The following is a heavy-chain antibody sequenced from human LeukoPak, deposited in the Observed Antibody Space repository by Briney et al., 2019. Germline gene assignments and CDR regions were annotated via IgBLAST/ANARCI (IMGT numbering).Heavy chain of an antibody. CDR3: ARHRSGGSQDDAFDI. Sequence: GGSLRLSCAASGFTFSSYSMNWVRQAPGKGLEWVSYISSSSSTIYYADSVKGRFTISRDNAKNSLYLQMNSLRAEDTAVYYCARHRSGGSQDDAFDIWGQGTMVTVSS. J-gene: IGHJ3*02. D-gene: IGHD2-15*01. V-gene: IGHV3-48*01. CDR1: GFTFSSYS. CDR2: ISSSSSTI.